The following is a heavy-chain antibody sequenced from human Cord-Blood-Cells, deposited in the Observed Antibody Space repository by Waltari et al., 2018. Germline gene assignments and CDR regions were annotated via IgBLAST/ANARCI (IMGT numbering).Heavy chain of an antibody. Sequence: QLQLQEPGPGRVKPSGTLPPTCPVSGGSLSSSTWWSWVRQPPGKGLEWIGEIYHSGSTNYNPSLKSRVTISVDKSKNQFSLKLSSVTAADTAVYYCARMTTVTYFDYWGQGTLVTVSS. CDR1: GGSLSSSTW. CDR2: IYHSGST. J-gene: IGHJ4*02. D-gene: IGHD4-17*01. CDR3: ARMTTVTYFDY. V-gene: IGHV4-4*02.